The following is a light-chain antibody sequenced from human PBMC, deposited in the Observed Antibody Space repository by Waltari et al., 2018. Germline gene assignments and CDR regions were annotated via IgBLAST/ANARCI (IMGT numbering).Light chain of an antibody. V-gene: IGLV2-14*03. CDR1: SSDVGGYNY. CDR3: SSYISSSTLEL. J-gene: IGLJ2*01. CDR2: DVS. Sequence: QSALTQPASVSGSPGQSITISCTGTSSDVGGYNYVSWYQQHPGKAPKLMIYDVSNRPSGVSNRFPGSKAGNTASLTSSGLQAEDEADYYCSSYISSSTLELFGGGTSLTVL.